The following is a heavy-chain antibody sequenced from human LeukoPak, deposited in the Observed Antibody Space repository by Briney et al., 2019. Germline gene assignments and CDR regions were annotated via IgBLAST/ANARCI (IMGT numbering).Heavy chain of an antibody. D-gene: IGHD3-3*01. CDR3: ARAVGRSITIFGVVIRRDWFDP. CDR1: GYTFTGYY. Sequence: GASVKVSCKASGYTFTGYYMHWVRQAPGQGLEWMGIINPSGGSTSYAQKFQGRVTMTRDTSTSTVYMELSSLRSEDTAVYYCARAVGRSITIFGVVIRRDWFDPWGQGTLVTVSS. CDR2: INPSGGST. J-gene: IGHJ5*02. V-gene: IGHV1-46*01.